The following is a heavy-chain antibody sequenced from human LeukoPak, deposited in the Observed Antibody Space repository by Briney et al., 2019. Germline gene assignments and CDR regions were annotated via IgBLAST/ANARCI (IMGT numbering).Heavy chain of an antibody. CDR2: ISGSGGST. Sequence: PGGTRRLSCAASGFTFSSYGMSWVRQAPGKGLEWVSAISGSGGSTYYADSVKGRFTISRDNSKNTLYLQMNSLRAEDTAVYYCAKGYSGYDFDWFDPWGQGTLVTVSS. CDR1: GFTFSSYG. D-gene: IGHD5-12*01. CDR3: AKGYSGYDFDWFDP. V-gene: IGHV3-23*01. J-gene: IGHJ5*02.